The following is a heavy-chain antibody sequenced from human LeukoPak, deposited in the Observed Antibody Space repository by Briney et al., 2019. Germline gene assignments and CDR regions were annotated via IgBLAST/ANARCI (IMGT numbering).Heavy chain of an antibody. CDR2: INHSGST. CDR3: ARDSLAVRHFDY. Sequence: PSETLSLTCAVYGGSFSGYYWSWIRQPPGKGLEWIGEINHSGSTNYNPSLKSRVTISVDTSKNQFSLKVSSVIAADTAVYYCARDSLAVRHFDYWGQGFLVTVSS. V-gene: IGHV4-34*01. J-gene: IGHJ4*02. D-gene: IGHD6-6*01. CDR1: GGSFSGYY.